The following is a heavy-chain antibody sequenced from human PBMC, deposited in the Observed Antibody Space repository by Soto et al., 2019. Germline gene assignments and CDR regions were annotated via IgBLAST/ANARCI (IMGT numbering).Heavy chain of an antibody. CDR1: GYSFAGYW. V-gene: IGHV5-10-1*01. Sequence: GESLKISCKGSGYSFAGYWITLVRQKPGKGLEWMGRIDPSDSQTYYSPSFRGHVTISVTKSITTVFLQWSSLRASDTAMYYCARQIYDSDTGPNFQYYFDSWGQGTPVTVSS. J-gene: IGHJ4*02. CDR3: ARQIYDSDTGPNFQYYFDS. D-gene: IGHD3-22*01. CDR2: IDPSDSQT.